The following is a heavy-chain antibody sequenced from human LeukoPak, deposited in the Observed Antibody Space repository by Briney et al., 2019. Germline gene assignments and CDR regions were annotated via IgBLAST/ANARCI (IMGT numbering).Heavy chain of an antibody. CDR2: IYYSGST. CDR1: GGSISSDGYY. Sequence: SQTLSLTCTVSGGSISSDGYYWSWIRQHPGKGLEWIGYIYYSGSTYYNPSLKSRVTISVDTSKNQFSLKLSSVTAADTAVYYCARGRAITMVRGVIGSWFDPWGQGTLVTVSS. V-gene: IGHV4-31*03. D-gene: IGHD3-10*01. J-gene: IGHJ5*02. CDR3: ARGRAITMVRGVIGSWFDP.